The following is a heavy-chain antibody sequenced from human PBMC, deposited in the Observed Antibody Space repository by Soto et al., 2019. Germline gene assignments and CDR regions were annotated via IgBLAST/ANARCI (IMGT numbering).Heavy chain of an antibody. D-gene: IGHD3-3*01. J-gene: IGHJ4*02. CDR2: ISGSGGST. CDR3: AKSTSGRFLEWLLFDY. Sequence: PGGSLRLSCAASGFTFSSYAMSWVRQAPGKGLEWVSAISGSGGSTCYADSVKGRFTISRDNSKNTLYLQMNSLRAEDTAVYYCAKSTSGRFLEWLLFDYWGQGTLVTVSS. V-gene: IGHV3-23*01. CDR1: GFTFSSYA.